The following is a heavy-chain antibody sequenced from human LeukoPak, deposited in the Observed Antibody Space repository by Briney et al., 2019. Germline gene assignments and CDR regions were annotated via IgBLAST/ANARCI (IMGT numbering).Heavy chain of an antibody. CDR3: GSTNYNPYLKSRVTISVDTSKNQFSLKLSSVTAADTAVYYCARARIAAAGNNYYYGMDV. V-gene: IGHV4-59*01. J-gene: IGHJ6*02. CDR1: VGSISSYY. CDR2: IFYSERT. D-gene: IGHD3-10*01. Sequence: PSETLSLTCTVSVGSISSYYWSWIRQPPGKGLEWIGYIFYSERTNYNPPLKSRVPISVETPKNQISLTLDSVTAPQPALYYSGSTNYNPYLKSRVTISVDTSKNQFSLKLSSVTAADTAVYYCARARIAAAGNNYYYGMDVWGQGTTVTVSS.